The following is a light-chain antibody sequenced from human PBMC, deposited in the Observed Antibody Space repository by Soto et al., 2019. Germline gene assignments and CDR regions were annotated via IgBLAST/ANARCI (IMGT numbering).Light chain of an antibody. V-gene: IGLV1-47*01. CDR2: RNN. CDR1: TSNIGSNY. CDR3: ATWDDSLNGYV. J-gene: IGLJ1*01. Sequence: QSVLTQPPSASGTPGQGVTISCSGSTSNIGSNYVYWYQQLPGTAPKLLIYRNNQRPSGVPDRFSGSTSGTSASLAISGLRSEDESDYYCATWDDSLNGYVFGTGTKVTVL.